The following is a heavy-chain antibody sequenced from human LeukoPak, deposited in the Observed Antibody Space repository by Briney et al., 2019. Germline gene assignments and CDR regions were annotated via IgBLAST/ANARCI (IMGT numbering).Heavy chain of an antibody. CDR3: ARENAYIAVAGTFDY. V-gene: IGHV1-69*06. Sequence: SVKVSCKASGGTFSSYAISWVRQAPGQGLEWMGGIIPIFGTANYAQKFQGRVTITADKSTSTAYMELSSLRSEDTAVYYCARENAYIAVAGTFDYWGQGTLVTVSS. CDR1: GGTFSSYA. D-gene: IGHD6-19*01. J-gene: IGHJ4*02. CDR2: IIPIFGTA.